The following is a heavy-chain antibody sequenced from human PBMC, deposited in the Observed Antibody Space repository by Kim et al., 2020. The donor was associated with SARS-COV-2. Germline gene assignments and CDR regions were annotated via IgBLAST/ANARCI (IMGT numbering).Heavy chain of an antibody. CDR2: ISAYNGNT. D-gene: IGHD4-17*01. V-gene: IGHV1-18*01. CDR1: GYTFTSYG. Sequence: ASVKVSCKASGYTFTSYGISWVRQAPGQGLEWMGWISAYNGNTNYAQKLQGRVTMTTDTSTSTAYMELRSLRSDDTAVYYCARDMAHYGDSLKGYDYWGQGTLVTVSS. J-gene: IGHJ4*02. CDR3: ARDMAHYGDSLKGYDY.